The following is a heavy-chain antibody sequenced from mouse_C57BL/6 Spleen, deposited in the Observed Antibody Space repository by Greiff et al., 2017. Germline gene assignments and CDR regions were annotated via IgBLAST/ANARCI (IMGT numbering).Heavy chain of an antibody. J-gene: IGHJ4*01. CDR1: GFSLTSYG. D-gene: IGHD1-1*01. Sequence: VKLMESGPGLVQPSQSLSITCTVSGFSLTSYGVHWVRQSPGKGLEWLGVIWSGGSTDYNAAFISRLSISKDNSKSHVFFKMNSLQADDTAIYYCARNPLYGSSYDYYAMDYWGQGTSVTVSS. V-gene: IGHV2-2*01. CDR2: IWSGGST. CDR3: ARNPLYGSSYDYYAMDY.